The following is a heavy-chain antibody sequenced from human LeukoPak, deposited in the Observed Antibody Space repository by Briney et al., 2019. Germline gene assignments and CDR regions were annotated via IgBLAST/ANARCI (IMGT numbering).Heavy chain of an antibody. CDR3: ARAIGYCSGANCGDLDY. Sequence: GGSLRLSCAASGLTFNNYAMTWVRQAPGKGLEWVSSISSSSSYIYYADSVKGRFTISRDNAKNSLYLQMNSLRAEDTAVYYCARAIGYCSGANCGDLDYWGQGTLVTVSS. D-gene: IGHD2-15*01. CDR2: ISSSSSYI. CDR1: GLTFNNYA. J-gene: IGHJ4*02. V-gene: IGHV3-21*01.